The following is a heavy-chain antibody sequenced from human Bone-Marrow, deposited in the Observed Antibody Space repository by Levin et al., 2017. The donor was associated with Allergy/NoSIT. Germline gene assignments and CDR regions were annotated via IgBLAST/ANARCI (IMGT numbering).Heavy chain of an antibody. V-gene: IGHV4-30-4*01. CDR2: IYYSGST. CDR3: ARLSLTFYDILTGYYSPIGTFDY. D-gene: IGHD3-9*01. CDR1: GGSINSGDSY. J-gene: IGHJ4*02. Sequence: SCNVSGGSINSGDSYWSWIRQPPGKGLEGIGYIYYSGSTYYNPSLKSRITISIDTSKSQFSLQLSSVTAADTAVDYCARLSLTFYDILTGYYSPIGTFDYWGQGTLVTVSS.